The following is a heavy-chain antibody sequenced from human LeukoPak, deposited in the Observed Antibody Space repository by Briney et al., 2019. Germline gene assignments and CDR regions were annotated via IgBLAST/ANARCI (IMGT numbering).Heavy chain of an antibody. CDR3: ARGRAYYDILTGYYERNFDY. D-gene: IGHD3-9*01. CDR2: INHSGST. Sequence: SETLSLTCAVYGGSFSGYYWSWIRQPPGKGLEWIGEINHSGSTNYNPSPKSRVTISVDTSKNQFSLKLSSVTAADTAVYYCARGRAYYDILTGYYERNFDYWGQGTLVTVSS. J-gene: IGHJ4*02. CDR1: GGSFSGYY. V-gene: IGHV4-34*01.